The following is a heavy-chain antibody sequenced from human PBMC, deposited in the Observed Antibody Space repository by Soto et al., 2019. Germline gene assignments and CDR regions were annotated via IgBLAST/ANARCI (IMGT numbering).Heavy chain of an antibody. Sequence: QITLKESGPTLVKPTQTLTLTCSFSEFSLRTSGVGVGWIRQPPGEALEWLALIYWDDDKRYNPSLNSRRTIFKDAPDRQLVLIMTDMDAVDTATYYCAHRRIYNTDWGWGDFAYWGQGTLLTVSS. J-gene: IGHJ4*02. CDR3: AHRRIYNTDWGWGDFAY. CDR1: EFSLRTSGVG. V-gene: IGHV2-5*02. D-gene: IGHD3-10*01. CDR2: IYWDDDK.